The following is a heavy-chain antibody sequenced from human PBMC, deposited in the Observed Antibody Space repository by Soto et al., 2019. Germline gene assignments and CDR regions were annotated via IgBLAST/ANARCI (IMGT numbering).Heavy chain of an antibody. V-gene: IGHV3-33*01. D-gene: IGHD3-16*01. J-gene: IGHJ6*03. Sequence: QVQLVESGGGVVQPGRSLRLSCAASGFTFSSYGMHWVRQAPGKGLEWVAVIWYDGSNKYYADSVKGRFTISRDNSKNTLSLQMNSLRAEDTAVYYCARSSYDYIWGQAFYYYYYMDLSGKGTTVTASS. CDR1: GFTFSSYG. CDR3: ARSSYDYIWGQAFYYYYYMDL. CDR2: IWYDGSNK.